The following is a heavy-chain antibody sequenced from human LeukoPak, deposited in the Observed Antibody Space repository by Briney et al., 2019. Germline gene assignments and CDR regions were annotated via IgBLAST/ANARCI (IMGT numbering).Heavy chain of an antibody. CDR3: ARRRYYGAGSHYYYYMDV. J-gene: IGHJ6*03. Sequence: SVKVSCKASGRTFNSYSIIWVRRASGQGLEWVGGIIPIFGTANYAQKFQGRVTMTTDTSTSTAYMELRSLRSRDTAVYYCARRRYYGAGSHYYYYMDVWGKRTTVTVSS. CDR1: GRTFNSYS. CDR2: IIPIFGTA. V-gene: IGHV1-69*05. D-gene: IGHD3-10*01.